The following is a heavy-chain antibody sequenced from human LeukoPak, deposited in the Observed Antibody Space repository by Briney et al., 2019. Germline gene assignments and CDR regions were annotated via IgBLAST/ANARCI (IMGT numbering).Heavy chain of an antibody. V-gene: IGHV4-39*01. CDR3: ARHGGYIYLNWFVP. D-gene: IGHD6-19*01. Sequence: SEPLSLTCTVSDGSLWGRTYYWRWIRQPPGKGLEWLGNVCYSWTTYYKSSLKSRVTISVDTSQNQSSLYLNSVSDADIAVCYCARHGGYIYLNWFVPGGEGTLVTLYS. CDR2: VCYSWTT. J-gene: IGHJ5*01. CDR1: DGSLWGRTYY.